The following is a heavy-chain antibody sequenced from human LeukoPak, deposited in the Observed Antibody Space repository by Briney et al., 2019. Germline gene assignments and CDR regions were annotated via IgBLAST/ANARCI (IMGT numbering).Heavy chain of an antibody. J-gene: IGHJ6*03. CDR3: AKGDPLDYYYMDA. V-gene: IGHV3-33*06. CDR1: GFTFSSYG. Sequence: GGSLRLSCAASGFTFSSYGMHWVRQAPGKGLEWVAVIWYDGSNKYYADSVKGRFTISRDNSKNTLYLQMNSLRAEDTAVYYCAKGDPLDYYYMDAWGKGTTVTVSS. CDR2: IWYDGSNK.